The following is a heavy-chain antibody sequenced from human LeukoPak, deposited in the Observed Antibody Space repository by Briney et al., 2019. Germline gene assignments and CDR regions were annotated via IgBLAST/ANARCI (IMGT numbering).Heavy chain of an antibody. Sequence: PSETLSLTCTVSGDSINNNVYYWGWIRQPPWKGLEWIAIISYSGTTYYNPSLKTRATISIDTSKNKFSLKVNSVTAADTAMYYCARDRGLWLGEARDAFDIWGQGTMVTVFS. J-gene: IGHJ3*02. CDR2: ISYSGTT. V-gene: IGHV4-39*07. CDR3: ARDRGLWLGEARDAFDI. D-gene: IGHD3-10*01. CDR1: GDSINNNVYY.